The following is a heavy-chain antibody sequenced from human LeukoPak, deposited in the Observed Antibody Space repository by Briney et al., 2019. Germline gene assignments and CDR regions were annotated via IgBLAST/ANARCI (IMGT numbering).Heavy chain of an antibody. D-gene: IGHD3-22*01. CDR3: ARGITDSIWYLDY. J-gene: IGHJ4*02. CDR2: IYYSRST. Sequence: TSETLSLTCTVSGGHISTYYWSWIRQAPGKGLEWIGYIYYSRSTKYNPSLKSRVTISVDTSKNQFSLKLSSVTAADTAVYFCARGITDSIWYLDYWGQGTLVTVSS. V-gene: IGHV4-59*01. CDR1: GGHISTYY.